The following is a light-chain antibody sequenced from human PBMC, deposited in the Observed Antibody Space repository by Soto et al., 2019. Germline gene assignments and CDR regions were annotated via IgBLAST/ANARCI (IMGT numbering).Light chain of an antibody. CDR1: QDIGAY. CDR2: AAS. J-gene: IGKJ1*01. CDR3: QHSYSTRT. V-gene: IGKV1-39*01. Sequence: DIQMTQSPSSLSASIGDRVTISCRASQDIGAYVNWYQHKQGKAPRGLMYAASNLKSGVPPRFSGSGVGRDCTIPISELQPEDFATYYCQHSYSTRTFGQGTKVE.